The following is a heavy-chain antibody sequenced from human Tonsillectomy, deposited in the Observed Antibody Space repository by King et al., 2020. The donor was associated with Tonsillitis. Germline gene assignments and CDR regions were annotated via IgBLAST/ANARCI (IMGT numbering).Heavy chain of an antibody. V-gene: IGHV3-20*04. D-gene: IGHD3-16*02. CDR2: TNWDGGST. Sequence: VQLVESGGGVVRPGGSLRLSCAASGFTFGDYGMSWVRQAPGRGLEGGSGTNWDGGSTGYADSVKGRFTIYRDNAKNSLYLKMNSLRAEDTAVYYCARDDYVWGSYRRPSDYWGQGTRVTVSS. CDR1: GFTFGDYG. J-gene: IGHJ4*02. CDR3: ARDDYVWGSYRRPSDY.